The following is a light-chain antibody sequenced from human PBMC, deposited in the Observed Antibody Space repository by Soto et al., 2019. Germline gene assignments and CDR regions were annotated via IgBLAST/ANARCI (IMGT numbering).Light chain of an antibody. Sequence: DIQLTQSPSTLSAFVGDRVTITCRASQSISGWLAWYQQKPGKAPKLPIYDASSLEGGVPPRFSGSESGTEYTLAISSLQPGDSATYYCQQYNGYRTWTFGQGTRLEIK. CDR1: QSISGW. V-gene: IGKV1-5*01. J-gene: IGKJ5*01. CDR3: QQYNGYRTWT. CDR2: DAS.